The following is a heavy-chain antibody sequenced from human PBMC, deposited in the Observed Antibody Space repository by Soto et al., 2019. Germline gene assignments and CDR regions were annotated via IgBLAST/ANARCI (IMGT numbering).Heavy chain of an antibody. J-gene: IGHJ6*03. CDR1: GDSFNDYY. D-gene: IGHD5-12*01. CDR3: ARESGGATATLDYYYFYMDV. Sequence: QVQLVQSGAEVRKPGASVTVSCRSSGDSFNDYYIHWVRQAPGQGVEWMGWINPNGGVTKYAQKFQGWVSITRDTSIRTVYMQLSRLRSDDTAVYYCARESGGATATLDYYYFYMDVWGTGTTVTVSS. CDR2: INPNGGVT. V-gene: IGHV1-2*04.